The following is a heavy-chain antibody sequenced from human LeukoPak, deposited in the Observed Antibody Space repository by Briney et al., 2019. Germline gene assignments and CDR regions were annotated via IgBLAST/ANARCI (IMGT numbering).Heavy chain of an antibody. Sequence: ASVKVSFKASGYTFTRYDINWVRQATGEGREWMGWVNLKSGNTGSAQKFQGRVTITRDTSINTAYMELSSLRPEDTGVYYCARVDGSPDSWGQGTLVTVSS. CDR1: GYTFTRYD. CDR2: VNLKSGNT. CDR3: ARVDGSPDS. D-gene: IGHD2-15*01. J-gene: IGHJ5*02. V-gene: IGHV1-8*03.